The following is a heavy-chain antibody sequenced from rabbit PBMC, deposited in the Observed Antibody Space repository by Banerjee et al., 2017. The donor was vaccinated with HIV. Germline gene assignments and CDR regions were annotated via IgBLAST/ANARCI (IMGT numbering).Heavy chain of an antibody. D-gene: IGHD8-1*01. Sequence: QEQLEESGGDLVKPGASLTLTCTASGFSFSSSYYMCWVRQAPGKGLEWIACIYTGSSSTYYATWAKGRFTISKTSSTTVTLQMTSLTAADTATYFCARGGADTTYCMHLWGQGTLVTVS. CDR1: GFSFSSSYY. CDR2: IYTGSSST. J-gene: IGHJ3*01. CDR3: ARGGADTTYCMHL. V-gene: IGHV1S45*01.